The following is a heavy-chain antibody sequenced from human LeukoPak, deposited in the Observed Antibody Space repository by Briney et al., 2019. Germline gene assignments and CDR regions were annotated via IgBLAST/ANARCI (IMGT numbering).Heavy chain of an antibody. CDR3: ARAYGADFDY. J-gene: IGHJ4*02. Sequence: SETLSLTCTVSGGSISSSSYYWGWIRQPPGKGLEWIGSIYYSGSTYYNPSLKSRVTISVDTSKNQFSLKLSSVTAADTAVYYCARAYGADFDYWGQGTLVTVSS. CDR2: IYYSGST. CDR1: GGSISSSSYY. D-gene: IGHD4-17*01. V-gene: IGHV4-39*07.